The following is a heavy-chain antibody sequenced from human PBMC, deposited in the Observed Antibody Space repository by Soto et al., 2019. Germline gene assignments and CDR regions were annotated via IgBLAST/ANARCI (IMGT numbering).Heavy chain of an antibody. J-gene: IGHJ6*02. CDR1: GDSISSYY. D-gene: IGHD4-17*01. Sequence: PSETLSLTCTVSGDSISSYYWSWIRQPPGKGLEWIGYIYYSGNTNYHPSLKSRVTISVDRSKNQFSLKLSSVTAADTAVYYCARAHYGDYGYGMDVWGQGTTVTVSS. CDR2: IYYSGNT. CDR3: ARAHYGDYGYGMDV. V-gene: IGHV4-59*12.